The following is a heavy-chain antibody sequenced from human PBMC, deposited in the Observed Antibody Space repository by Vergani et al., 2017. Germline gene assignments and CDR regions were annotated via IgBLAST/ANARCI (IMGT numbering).Heavy chain of an antibody. CDR3: ASGNWRSKWFDP. V-gene: IGHV4-31*03. J-gene: IGHJ5*02. Sequence: QVQLQESGPGLVKPPQTLSLTCTVSGGSISSGGYYWSWIRQHPGKGLEWIGYIYYSGSTYYNPSLKSRVTISVDTAKNQFSLKLSSVTAADTAVYYCASGNWRSKWFDPWGQGTLVTVSS. CDR1: GGSISSGGYY. D-gene: IGHD1-1*01. CDR2: IYYSGST.